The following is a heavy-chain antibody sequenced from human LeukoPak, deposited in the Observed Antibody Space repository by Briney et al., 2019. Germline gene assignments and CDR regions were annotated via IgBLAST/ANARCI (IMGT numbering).Heavy chain of an antibody. V-gene: IGHV3-15*01. CDR1: GFPFSNAW. CDR2: SKSRGDGGTT. J-gene: IGHJ3*01. CDR3: TAGDLDAFDV. D-gene: IGHD7-27*01. Sequence: PGGSLRLSCAASGFPFSNAWMSWVPQAPGKGLEWVSRSKSRGDGGTTDYAAPVKGRFTISRDDSKNTLYLQMHSLKTEDTAVYYCTAGDLDAFDVWGQGTMVIVSS.